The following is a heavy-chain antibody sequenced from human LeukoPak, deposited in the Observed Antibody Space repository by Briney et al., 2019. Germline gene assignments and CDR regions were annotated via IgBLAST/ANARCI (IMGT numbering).Heavy chain of an antibody. CDR3: AAGQGGCGGDCYSGVDY. Sequence: SVKVSCKASGFTLTSSAMQWVRQARGQRLEWIGWIVVGSGNTNYAQKFQERVTITRDMSTSTAYMELSSLRSEDTAVYYCAAGQGGCGGDCYSGVDYWGQGTLVTVSS. CDR1: GFTLTSSA. D-gene: IGHD2-21*02. V-gene: IGHV1-58*02. J-gene: IGHJ4*02. CDR2: IVVGSGNT.